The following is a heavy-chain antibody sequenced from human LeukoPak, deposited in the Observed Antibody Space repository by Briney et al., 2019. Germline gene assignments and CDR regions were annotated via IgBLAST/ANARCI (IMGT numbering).Heavy chain of an antibody. D-gene: IGHD6-19*01. CDR1: VFTFIEYY. V-gene: IGHV3-11*03. J-gene: IGHJ4*02. CDR2: ISSSSSCT. Sequence: GGSLRLSCALSVFTFIEYYMSWIRQAPGKGVEWFSYISSSSSCTNYADSVKGRFTISRDNAKNTLYLQMNSLRAEDTAAYYCARTGGSGWYDYWGQGTLVTVSS. CDR3: ARTGGSGWYDY.